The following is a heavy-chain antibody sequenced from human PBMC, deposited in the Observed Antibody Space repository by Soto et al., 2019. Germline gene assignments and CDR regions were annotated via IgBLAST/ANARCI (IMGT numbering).Heavy chain of an antibody. CDR1: GFTFSSYA. V-gene: IGHV3-30-3*01. CDR2: ISYDGSNK. CDR3: ARGFPVVVLGDAFDI. Sequence: GGSLRLSCAASGFTFSSYAMHWVRQAPGKGLEWVAVISYDGSNKYYADSVKGRFTISRDNSKNTLYLQMNSLRAEDTAVYYCARGFPVVVLGDAFDIWGQGTMVTVSS. J-gene: IGHJ3*02. D-gene: IGHD3-22*01.